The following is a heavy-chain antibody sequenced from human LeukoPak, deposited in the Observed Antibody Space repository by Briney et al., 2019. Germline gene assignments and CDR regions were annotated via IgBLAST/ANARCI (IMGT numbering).Heavy chain of an antibody. CDR1: GFTFSDYG. D-gene: IGHD3-22*01. Sequence: GGSLRLSCTASGFTFSDYGMHWVRQAPGKGLEWVVVISYDGSNKYYTDSVKGRFTISRDNSKNTVYLQMNSLRAEDTAVYYCATERPGYSFYFDYWGQGTLVTVSS. V-gene: IGHV3-30*03. CDR2: ISYDGSNK. CDR3: ATERPGYSFYFDY. J-gene: IGHJ4*02.